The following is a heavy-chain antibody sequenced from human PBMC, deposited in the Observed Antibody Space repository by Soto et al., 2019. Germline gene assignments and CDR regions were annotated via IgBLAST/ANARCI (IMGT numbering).Heavy chain of an antibody. D-gene: IGHD3-22*01. J-gene: IGHJ6*02. V-gene: IGHV1-18*01. CDR2: ISAYNGNT. Sequence: GASVKVSCKASGYTFTSYGISWVRQAPGQGLEWMGWISAYNGNTNYAQKLQGRVTMTTDTSTSTAYMELRSLRSDDTAVYYCARDVPYYYDYRLYYGRDVWGQETTVTVSS. CDR1: GYTFTSYG. CDR3: ARDVPYYYDYRLYYGRDV.